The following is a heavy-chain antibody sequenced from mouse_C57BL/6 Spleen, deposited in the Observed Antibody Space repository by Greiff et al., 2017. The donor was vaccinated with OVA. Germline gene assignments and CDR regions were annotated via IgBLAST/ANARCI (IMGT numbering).Heavy chain of an antibody. CDR2: IYPSDSET. J-gene: IGHJ4*01. V-gene: IGHV1-52*01. CDR1: GYTFTSYW. CDR3: ARSGDGYYGAMDD. D-gene: IGHD2-3*01. Sequence: QVQLKQPGAELVRPGSSVKLSCKASGYTFTSYWMYWVKQRPIQGLEWIGNIYPSDSETHYNQKFKDKATLTVDKSSSTAYMQLSGLTSEDSAVYYCARSGDGYYGAMDDWGQGTSVTVSS.